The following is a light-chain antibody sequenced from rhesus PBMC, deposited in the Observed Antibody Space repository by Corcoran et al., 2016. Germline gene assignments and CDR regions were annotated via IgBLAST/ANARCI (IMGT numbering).Light chain of an antibody. CDR2: GAS. Sequence: EIVLTQSPATLSLSPGERATLSCRASQSVSSSLAWSQQKPGQAPRLLIYGASSRATGIPARFSGRGSGTDFTLTISSLEPEDVGVYYCQQSSKWPLTFGGGTKVDFK. V-gene: IGKV3-42*02. J-gene: IGKJ4*01. CDR1: QSVSSS. CDR3: QQSSKWPLT.